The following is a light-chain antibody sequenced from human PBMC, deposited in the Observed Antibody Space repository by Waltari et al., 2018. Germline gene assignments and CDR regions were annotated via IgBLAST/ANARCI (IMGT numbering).Light chain of an antibody. V-gene: IGLV1-40*01. CDR2: GNS. Sequence: QSVLTQPPSVSGAPGQRVTISCTGSRSNIGAGYDVHWYQQLPGTAPNLLIYGNSNRPSGVPDRFSGSKSGTSASLAITGLQAEDEADYYCQSYDSSLSWVFGGGTKLTVL. J-gene: IGLJ3*02. CDR1: RSNIGAGYD. CDR3: QSYDSSLSWV.